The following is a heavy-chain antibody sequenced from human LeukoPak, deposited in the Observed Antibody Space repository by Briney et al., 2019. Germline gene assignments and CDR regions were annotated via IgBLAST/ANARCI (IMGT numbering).Heavy chain of an antibody. Sequence: PGGSLRLSCAAPGFTFSSYGMHWVRQAPGKGLEWVALISYDGSNKYYADSVKGRFTISRDNSKNTLYLQMNSLRAEDTAVYSCAKSLMIVALNSFDYWGQGTLVTVSS. J-gene: IGHJ4*02. CDR3: AKSLMIVALNSFDY. CDR1: GFTFSSYG. D-gene: IGHD3-22*01. V-gene: IGHV3-30*18. CDR2: ISYDGSNK.